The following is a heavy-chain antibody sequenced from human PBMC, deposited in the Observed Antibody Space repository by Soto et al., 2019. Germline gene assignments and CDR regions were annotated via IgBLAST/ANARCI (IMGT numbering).Heavy chain of an antibody. CDR2: IAVGSGYT. J-gene: IGHJ4*02. CDR1: GFTFTSSA. V-gene: IGHV1-58*01. Sequence: SVKVSCKASGFTFTSSAFQWVRPALGQRLEWIGWIAVGSGYTNYAQRFQDRVTLTRDMSTATTYMELSRLTSEDTAIYYCAADATAWQQMVPSDYWGQGTLVTVSS. D-gene: IGHD2-8*01. CDR3: AADATAWQQMVPSDY.